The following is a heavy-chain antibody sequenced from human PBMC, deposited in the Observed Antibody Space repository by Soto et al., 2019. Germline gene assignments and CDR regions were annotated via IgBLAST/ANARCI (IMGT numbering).Heavy chain of an antibody. CDR2: INPSGGST. V-gene: IGHV1-46*01. D-gene: IGHD2-8*01. Sequence: GASVKVSCKASGYTFTSYYMHWARQAPGRGLEWMGIINPSGGSTSYAQKFQGRVTMTRDTSTSTVYMELSSLRSEDTAVYYCARNGARLPVYFDSGAQETLATVP. CDR1: GYTFTSYY. CDR3: ARNGARLPVYFDS. J-gene: IGHJ4*02.